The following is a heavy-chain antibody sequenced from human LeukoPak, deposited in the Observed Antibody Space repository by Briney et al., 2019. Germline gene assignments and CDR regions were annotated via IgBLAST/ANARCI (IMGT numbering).Heavy chain of an antibody. V-gene: IGHV7-4-1*02. Sequence: ASVKVSCKASGYTFTSYAMNWVRQAPGQGLEWMGWINTNTGNPTYAQGFTGRFVFSLDTSVSTAYLQISSLKAEDTAVYYCARDSWTGIAAARWWFDPWGQGTLVTVSS. CDR1: GYTFTSYA. J-gene: IGHJ5*02. D-gene: IGHD6-13*01. CDR2: INTNTGNP. CDR3: ARDSWTGIAAARWWFDP.